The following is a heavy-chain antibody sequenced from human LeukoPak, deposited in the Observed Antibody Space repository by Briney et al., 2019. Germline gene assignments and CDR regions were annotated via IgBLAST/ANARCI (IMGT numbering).Heavy chain of an antibody. CDR2: IYYSGST. CDR3: ARDYYDSSGSHYYGMDV. J-gene: IGHJ6*02. D-gene: IGHD3-22*01. CDR1: GGSISSYY. V-gene: IGHV4-59*01. Sequence: SETLSLTCTVSGGSISSYYWSWIRQPPGKGLEWIGYIYYSGSTNYNPSLKSRVTISVDTSKNQFSLKLSSVTAADTAVYYCARDYYDSSGSHYYGMDVWGQGTTVTVSS.